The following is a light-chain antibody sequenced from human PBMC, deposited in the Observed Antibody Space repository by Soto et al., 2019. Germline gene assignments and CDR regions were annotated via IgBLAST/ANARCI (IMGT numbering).Light chain of an antibody. V-gene: IGLV2-14*01. CDR2: DVS. Sequence: QSALTQPASVSGSPGQSITISCTGTSSDVGGYNYVSWYQQHPGKAPKLMIFDVSDRPSGVSNRFSDSKSGNTASLTISGLQADDEADYYCSSHTTSSTRVFGTGTKLTVL. CDR3: SSHTTSSTRV. CDR1: SSDVGGYNY. J-gene: IGLJ1*01.